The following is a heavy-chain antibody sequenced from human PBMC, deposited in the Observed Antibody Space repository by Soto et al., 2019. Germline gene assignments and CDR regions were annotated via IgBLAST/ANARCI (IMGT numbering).Heavy chain of an antibody. D-gene: IGHD1-1*01. CDR2: IGTAGDT. Sequence: EVQLVESGGGLVQPGGSLRLSCAASGFTFSSYDMHWVRQATGKGLEWVSAIGTAGDTYYPGSVKGRFTISRENAKNSLYLQMNSLRAGDTAVYYCARGVPDVSMDVWGRGTTVTVSS. CDR1: GFTFSSYD. V-gene: IGHV3-13*01. J-gene: IGHJ6*02. CDR3: ARGVPDVSMDV.